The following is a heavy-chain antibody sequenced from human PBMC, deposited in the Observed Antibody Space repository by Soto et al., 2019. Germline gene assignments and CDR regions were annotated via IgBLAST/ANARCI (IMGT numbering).Heavy chain of an antibody. V-gene: IGHV1-18*01. CDR3: ARDEGGYDILTGYYKAHHFDY. J-gene: IGHJ4*02. Sequence: QVQLVQSGGEVRKPGASVKVSCKASGYTFDIYGISWVRQVPGQGPEWMGWISADNGDTKYAQKFQDRVIMTTDTSTSTAYMELRSLRSDDTAVYFCARDEGGYDILTGYYKAHHFDYWGQGVLVTVSS. CDR1: GYTFDIYG. CDR2: ISADNGDT. D-gene: IGHD3-9*01.